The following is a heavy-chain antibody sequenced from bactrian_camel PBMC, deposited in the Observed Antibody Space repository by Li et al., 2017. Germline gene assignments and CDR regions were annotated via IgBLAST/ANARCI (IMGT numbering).Heavy chain of an antibody. J-gene: IGHJ4*01. CDR2: IYSVGSNT. Sequence: HVQLVESGGGLVQLGGSLRLSCAASGYTRSRYYMSWVRQAPGKGLEWVSSIYSVGSNTYYADSVKGRFVISQDNAKSTVILQMNSLKPEDTAMYYCAASDRSCGSWRGGHYTTWGQGTQVTVS. CDR3: AASDRSCGSWRGGHYTT. CDR1: GYTRSRYY. V-gene: IGHV3-2*01. D-gene: IGHD2*01.